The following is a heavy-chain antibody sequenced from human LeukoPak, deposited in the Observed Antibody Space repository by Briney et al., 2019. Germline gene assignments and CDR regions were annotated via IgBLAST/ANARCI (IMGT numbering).Heavy chain of an antibody. CDR1: GYSFTSYW. CDR2: IWPGDSDT. CDR3: ARRQDGYNTHDY. Sequence: GASLKISCKGSGYSFTSYWIGWVRQTPGKGLEWMGTIWPGDSDTRYSPSFQGHVTISADKSINTAYLQWRSLKASDTAMYYCARRQDGYNTHDYWGQGTLVSVSS. V-gene: IGHV5-51*01. D-gene: IGHD5-24*01. J-gene: IGHJ4*02.